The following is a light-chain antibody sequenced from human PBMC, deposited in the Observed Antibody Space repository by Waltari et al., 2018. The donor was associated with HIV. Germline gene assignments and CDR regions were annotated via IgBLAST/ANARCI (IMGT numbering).Light chain of an antibody. V-gene: IGLV1-40*01. CDR1: RSNYGAGYG. CDR2: GNN. CDR3: QSYDDSLSGSV. J-gene: IGLJ3*02. Sequence: QSALTQPPSVSGPPGQRVTISYTGRRSNYGAGYGAHRYQQSPGTAPKPLMHGNNHRPSGVPDRFSGSKSGTSASLAITGLQAEDEGDYHCQSYDDSLSGSVFGGGTKLTVL.